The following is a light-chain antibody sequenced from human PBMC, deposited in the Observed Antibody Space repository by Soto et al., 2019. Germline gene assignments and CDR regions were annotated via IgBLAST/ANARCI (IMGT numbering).Light chain of an antibody. CDR3: QQHNSISIT. CDR1: QAIVNY. CDR2: RAT. V-gene: IGKV1-39*01. Sequence: DIQMTQSPSFLSASLGDRVTITCRASQAIVNYLNWYQQKPGKAPKLLIYRATTLESGVPSRFSGSGYGTEFTLTINTLQADDVATYYCQQHNSISITFGQGTRLEI. J-gene: IGKJ5*01.